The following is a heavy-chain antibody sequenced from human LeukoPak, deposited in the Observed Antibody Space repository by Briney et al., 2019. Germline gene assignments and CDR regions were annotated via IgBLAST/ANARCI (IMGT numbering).Heavy chain of an antibody. D-gene: IGHD3-9*01. CDR3: ARASSKQLAGYLPDGFDI. CDR1: GFTFSSYS. Sequence: GGSLRLSCAASGFTFSSYSMNWVRQAPGRGLEWVSSTSSSGTYVYYADSVKGRFTISRDNAKNSLSLQMNSLRADDAAVYYCARASSKQLAGYLPDGFDIWGQGTMVTVSS. CDR2: TSSSGTYV. V-gene: IGHV3-21*01. J-gene: IGHJ3*02.